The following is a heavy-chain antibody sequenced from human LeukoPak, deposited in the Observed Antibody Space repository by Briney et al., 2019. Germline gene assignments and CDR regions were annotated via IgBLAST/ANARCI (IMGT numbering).Heavy chain of an antibody. CDR1: GFSFSSYA. D-gene: IGHD4-17*01. V-gene: IGHV3-23*01. CDR2: ISSSGGST. J-gene: IGHJ3*02. CDR3: AREYGDYDAFDI. Sequence: GGSLRLSCAASGFSFSSYAMSWVRQAPGKGLEWVSAISSSGGSTYYADSVKGRFTISRDNSKNTLYLQMNSLRAEDTAVYYCAREYGDYDAFDIWGQGTMVTVSS.